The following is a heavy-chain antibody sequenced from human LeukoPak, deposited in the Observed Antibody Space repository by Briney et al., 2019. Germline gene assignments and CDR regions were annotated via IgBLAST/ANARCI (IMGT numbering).Heavy chain of an antibody. Sequence: PSVTLSLNCTVSGGSIRGSYWNWIRQPPGKGLEWIGCIHDSGTTNYNPSLKSRVTISLHTSKDQFSLRLTSVTAADTAVYYCAIEHDGATYSNLWGQGTLVAVSS. CDR2: IHDSGTT. CDR1: GGSIRGSY. J-gene: IGHJ5*02. CDR3: AIEHDGATYSNL. V-gene: IGHV4-59*01. D-gene: IGHD5-12*01.